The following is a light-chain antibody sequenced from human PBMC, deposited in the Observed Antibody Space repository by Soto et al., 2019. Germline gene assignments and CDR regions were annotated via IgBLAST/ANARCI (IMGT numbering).Light chain of an antibody. Sequence: DIQMTQSPSSVSASVGDSVTITCRASQAISSWLVWYQQKPGKAPKVLIYGASTLQSGVPSRFSGSGSGTEFTLTINSLQPEDFATYICQQANSFPLAFGGGTRVEIK. CDR3: QQANSFPLA. J-gene: IGKJ4*01. CDR2: GAS. CDR1: QAISSW. V-gene: IGKV1-12*01.